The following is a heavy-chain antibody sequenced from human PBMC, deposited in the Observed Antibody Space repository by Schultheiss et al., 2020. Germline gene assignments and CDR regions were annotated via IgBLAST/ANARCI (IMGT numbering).Heavy chain of an antibody. CDR1: GFTFSSYA. CDR3: ARSPEVGATPRHAFDI. CDR2: ISYDGSNK. D-gene: IGHD1-26*01. V-gene: IGHV3-30-3*01. Sequence: GGSLRLSCAASGFTFSSYAMHWVRQAPGKGLEWVAVISYDGSNKYYADSVKGRFTISRDNSKNTLYLQMNSLRAEDTAVYYCARSPEVGATPRHAFDIWGQGTMVTVSS. J-gene: IGHJ3*02.